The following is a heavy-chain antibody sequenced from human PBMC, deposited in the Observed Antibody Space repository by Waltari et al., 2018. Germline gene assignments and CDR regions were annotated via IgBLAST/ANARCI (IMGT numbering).Heavy chain of an antibody. CDR2: ISHSGST. CDR1: GGSISSGGYS. J-gene: IGHJ4*02. D-gene: IGHD3-22*01. CDR3: ATGYYDSGGYYFDY. Sequence: QLQLQESGSGLVKPSQTLSLTCAVSGGSISSGGYSWSWIRQPPGKGLEWIGYISHSGSTYYNPSLKSRVTRSVDRSKNQFSLKLSSVTAADTAVYYCATGYYDSGGYYFDYWGQGTLVTVSS. V-gene: IGHV4-30-2*01.